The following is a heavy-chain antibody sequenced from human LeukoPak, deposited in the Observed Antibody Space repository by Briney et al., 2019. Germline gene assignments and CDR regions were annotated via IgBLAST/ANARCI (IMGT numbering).Heavy chain of an antibody. D-gene: IGHD5-12*01. CDR1: GYTFTGYY. CDR3: ARGNIVATIPFDY. V-gene: IGHV1-2*06. Sequence: ASVKVSCXASGYTFTGYYMHWVRRAPGQGLEWMGRINPNSGGTNYAQKFQGRVTMTRDTSISTAYMELSRLRSDDTAVYYCARGNIVATIPFDYWGQGTLVTVSS. CDR2: INPNSGGT. J-gene: IGHJ4*02.